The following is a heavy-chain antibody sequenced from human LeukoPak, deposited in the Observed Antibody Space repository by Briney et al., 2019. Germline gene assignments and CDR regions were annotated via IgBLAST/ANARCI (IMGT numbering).Heavy chain of an antibody. V-gene: IGHV1-69*04. Sequence: GSSVKVSCKVSGGTFNNYAISWVRQAPGQGLEWMGRITPVFDMANYAQKFQGTVTITADKSTSTVYMELSSLRNEDTAVYYCANIALVPMWGQGTKVTVSS. CDR3: ANIALVPM. CDR1: GGTFNNYA. D-gene: IGHD6-19*01. J-gene: IGHJ3*02. CDR2: ITPVFDMA.